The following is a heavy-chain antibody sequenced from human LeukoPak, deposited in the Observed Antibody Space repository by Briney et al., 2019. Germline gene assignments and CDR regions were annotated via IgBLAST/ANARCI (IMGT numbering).Heavy chain of an antibody. CDR1: GFTVTSNH. D-gene: IGHD6-6*01. J-gene: IGHJ4*02. V-gene: IGHV3-66*01. Sequence: GGSLRLSCVASGFTVTSNHMNWVPHAPGKGLEWVSIIYTGGTTHYADSLRDRFTIFRDDSINTLYLQMNSLRAEDTAVYYCARDSSSYYFDYWGQGTLVTVSS. CDR3: ARDSSSYYFDY. CDR2: IYTGGTT.